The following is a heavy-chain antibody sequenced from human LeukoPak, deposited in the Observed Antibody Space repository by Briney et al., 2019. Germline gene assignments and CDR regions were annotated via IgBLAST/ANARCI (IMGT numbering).Heavy chain of an antibody. D-gene: IGHD1-1*01. J-gene: IGHJ5*02. V-gene: IGHV4-34*01. CDR1: GGSFSGYY. CDR2: INHSGST. CDR3: ARVFVWNRFPHWFDP. Sequence: SGTLSLTCAVYGGSFSGYYWSWIRQPPGKGLEWIGEINHSGSTNYNPSLKRRVTISVDTSKNQFSLKLSSVTAADTAVYYCARVFVWNRFPHWFDPWGQGTLVTVSS.